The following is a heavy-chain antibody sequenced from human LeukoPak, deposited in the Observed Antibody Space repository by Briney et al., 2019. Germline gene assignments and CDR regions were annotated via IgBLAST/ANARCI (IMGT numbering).Heavy chain of an antibody. V-gene: IGHV4-34*01. CDR1: GGSFSGYY. J-gene: IGHJ4*02. Sequence: PSETLSLTCAVYGGSFSGYYWSWIRQPPGKGLEWIGEINHSGSTNYNLSLKSRVTISVDTSKNQFSLKLSSVTAADTAVYYCARGRLGQRSELDYWAREPWSPSPQ. CDR3: ARGRLGQRSELDY. D-gene: IGHD6-19*01. CDR2: INHSGST.